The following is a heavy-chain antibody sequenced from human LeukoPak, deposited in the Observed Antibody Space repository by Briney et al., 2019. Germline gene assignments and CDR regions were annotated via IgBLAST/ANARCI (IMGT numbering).Heavy chain of an antibody. D-gene: IGHD3-22*01. Sequence: PSETLSLTCTVSGGSISSYYWSWIRQPPGKGLEWIGYIYYSGSTNYNPSLKSRVTISVDTSKNQLSLKLSSVTAADTAVYYCARDRYDSSGYLPFDYWGQGTLVTVSS. CDR1: GGSISSYY. CDR2: IYYSGST. CDR3: ARDRYDSSGYLPFDY. V-gene: IGHV4-59*01. J-gene: IGHJ4*02.